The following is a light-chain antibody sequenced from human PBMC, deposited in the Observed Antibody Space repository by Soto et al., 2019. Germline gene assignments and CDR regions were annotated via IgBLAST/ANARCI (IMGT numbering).Light chain of an antibody. CDR1: QSVSSTY. CDR2: GAS. V-gene: IGKV3-20*01. Sequence: IVLTQSPGTLYLSPGERATLSCRASQSVSSTYLAWYQQKPGQAPGLLLYGASNRASGIPDRFAGSGSGTDFTLTISRLEPEDFAVYYCQQYGSSPLTFGGGT. CDR3: QQYGSSPLT. J-gene: IGKJ4*01.